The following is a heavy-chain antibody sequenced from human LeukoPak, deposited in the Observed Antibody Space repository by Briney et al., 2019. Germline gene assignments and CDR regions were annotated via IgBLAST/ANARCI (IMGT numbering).Heavy chain of an antibody. CDR2: INSDGSST. V-gene: IGHV3-74*01. J-gene: IGHJ4*02. D-gene: IGHD3-10*01. Sequence: GGSLRLSCAASGFTFGSYWMHWVRQAPGKGLVWVSRINSDGSSTSYADSVKGRFTISRDNAKNTLYLQMNSLRAEDTAVYYCARGSWGSYFDYWGQGTLVTVSS. CDR3: ARGSWGSYFDY. CDR1: GFTFGSYW.